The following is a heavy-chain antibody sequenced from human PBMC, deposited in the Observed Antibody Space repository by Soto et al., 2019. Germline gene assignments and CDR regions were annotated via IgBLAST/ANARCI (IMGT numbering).Heavy chain of an antibody. CDR1: GFTFSSYA. CDR2: ISGSGGST. V-gene: IGHV3-23*01. J-gene: IGHJ4*02. Sequence: HPGGSLRLSCAASGFTFSSYAMSWVRQAPGKGLEWVSAISGSGGSTYYADSVKGRFTISRDNSKNTPYLQMNSLRAEDTAVYYCAKGLDYTLDGYFDYWGQGTLVTVSS. D-gene: IGHD4-4*01. CDR3: AKGLDYTLDGYFDY.